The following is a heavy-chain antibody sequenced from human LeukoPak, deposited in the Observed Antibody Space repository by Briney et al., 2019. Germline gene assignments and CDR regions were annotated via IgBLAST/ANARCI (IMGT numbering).Heavy chain of an antibody. V-gene: IGHV3-7*01. J-gene: IGHJ4*02. CDR3: ARASMGGRDYHLDS. CDR1: GFTFSTYW. Sequence: GGSLKLSCAASGFTFSTYWMTWVRQAPGKGLEWVANIKTDGSQTYYLDSVKGRFTISRDNAKNFLSLQLGSLRADDTGVYYCARASMGGRDYHLDSWGQGSLVTVSS. CDR2: IKTDGSQT. D-gene: IGHD4/OR15-4a*01.